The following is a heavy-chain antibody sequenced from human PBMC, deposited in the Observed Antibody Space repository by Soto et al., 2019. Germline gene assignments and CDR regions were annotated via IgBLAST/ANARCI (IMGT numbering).Heavy chain of an antibody. V-gene: IGHV1-18*01. CDR1: GYSFTSYG. CDR2: ISAYNGNT. Sequence: QVHLVQSGGEVKKPGASVKVSCKASGYSFTSYGFTWVRQPPGQGLEWMGWISAYNGNTDYAQKLQGRVTMTTDTSTTTAYMELRGLTSDDTAVYYCARDVARDRQYSASDSGLDYWGQGTLVTVSS. J-gene: IGHJ4*02. D-gene: IGHD5-12*01. CDR3: ARDVARDRQYSASDSGLDY.